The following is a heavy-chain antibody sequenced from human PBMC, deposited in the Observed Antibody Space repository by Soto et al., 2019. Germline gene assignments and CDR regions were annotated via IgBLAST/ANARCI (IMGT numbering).Heavy chain of an antibody. D-gene: IGHD6-13*01. J-gene: IGHJ4*02. Sequence: GASLKFSCKASGYTFTSYCISWVRQAPGQGLEWMGWISAYNGNTNYAQKLQGRVTMTTDTSTSTAYMELRSLRSDDTAVYYCARDPAGVAAAGTELDYWGQGTLVTVSS. CDR2: ISAYNGNT. V-gene: IGHV1-18*01. CDR3: ARDPAGVAAAGTELDY. CDR1: GYTFTSYC.